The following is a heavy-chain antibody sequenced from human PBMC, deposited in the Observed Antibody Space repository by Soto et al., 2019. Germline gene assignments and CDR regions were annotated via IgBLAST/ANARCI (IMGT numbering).Heavy chain of an antibody. Sequence: QVQLVQSGAEVKKPGSSVKVSCKASGGTFSSYAISWVRQAPGQGLEWMGGIIPIFGTANYAQKFQGRVTITADESTSTDYMELSSLRYNYTAVTSCAIWEWFNPWGQGTLVTVSS. CDR1: GGTFSSYA. D-gene: IGHD1-26*01. J-gene: IGHJ5*02. V-gene: IGHV1-69*12. CDR3: AIWEWFNP. CDR2: IIPIFGTA.